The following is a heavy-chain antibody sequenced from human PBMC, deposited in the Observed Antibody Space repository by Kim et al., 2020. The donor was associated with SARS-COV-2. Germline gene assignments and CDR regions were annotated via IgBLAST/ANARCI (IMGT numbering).Heavy chain of an antibody. CDR1: GGSFSGYY. J-gene: IGHJ4*02. CDR2: INHSGST. Sequence: SETLSLTCAVYGGSFSGYYWSWIRQPPGKGLEWIGEINHSGSTNYNPSLKSRVTISVDTSKNQFSLKLSSVTAADTAVYYCARRITMVRGVIITALDYWGQGTLVTVSS. V-gene: IGHV4-34*01. CDR3: ARRITMVRGVIITALDY. D-gene: IGHD3-10*01.